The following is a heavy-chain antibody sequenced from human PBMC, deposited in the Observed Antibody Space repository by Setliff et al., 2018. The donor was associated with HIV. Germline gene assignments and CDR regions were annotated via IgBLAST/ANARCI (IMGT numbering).Heavy chain of an antibody. D-gene: IGHD2-21*01. CDR3: AKGVKWLAP. CDR2: ISDDGTKK. V-gene: IGHV3-30*18. CDR1: GFTFSSYG. J-gene: IGHJ5*02. Sequence: GGSLRLSCAGSGFTFSSYGMQWVRQAPGKGLEWVAVISDDGTKKYYADSVKGRLTISRDNSKNTLYLQMSSLRVEDTAVYYCAKGVKWLAPWGRGTLVTVSS.